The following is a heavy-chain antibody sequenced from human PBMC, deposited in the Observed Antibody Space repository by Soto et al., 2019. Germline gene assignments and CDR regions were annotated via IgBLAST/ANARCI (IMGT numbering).Heavy chain of an antibody. J-gene: IGHJ3*02. CDR1: GFTFSSYA. Sequence: GGSLRLSCAATGFTFSSYAMSWVRHAPGKGLEWVSAISGSGGSTYYADSVKGRFTISRDNSKNTLYLQMNSLRAEDTAVYYCTASSGWYNAFDIWGQGTMVTVSS. CDR2: ISGSGGST. V-gene: IGHV3-23*01. D-gene: IGHD6-19*01. CDR3: TASSGWYNAFDI.